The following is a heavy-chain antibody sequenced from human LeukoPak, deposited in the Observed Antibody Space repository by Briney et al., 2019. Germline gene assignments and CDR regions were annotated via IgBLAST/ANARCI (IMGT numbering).Heavy chain of an antibody. Sequence: PGGSLRLSCAASGFSFSDYGTHWVRQAPGKGLEWVTFMQYDGSVIFYADSVKGRFTISRDNSKNTVYLQMNSLRAEDTALYYCAKDIRDFDAFDIWGQGTMVTVSS. V-gene: IGHV3-30*02. CDR3: AKDIRDFDAFDI. D-gene: IGHD3-3*02. CDR2: MQYDGSVI. J-gene: IGHJ3*02. CDR1: GFSFSDYG.